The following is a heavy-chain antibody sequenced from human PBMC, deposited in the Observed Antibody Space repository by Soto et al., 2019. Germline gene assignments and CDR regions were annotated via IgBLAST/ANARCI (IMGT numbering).Heavy chain of an antibody. CDR1: GFTFISYG. CDR3: ARTYSSGWYAPFYYFDY. CDR2: IWYDGSNK. D-gene: IGHD6-19*01. V-gene: IGHV3-33*01. Sequence: GGSLRLSCAASGFTFISYGMHWVRQAPGKGLEWVAVIWYDGSNKYYADSVKGRFTISRDNSKNTLYLQMNSLRAEDTAVYYCARTYSSGWYAPFYYFDYWGQGTLVTVSS. J-gene: IGHJ4*02.